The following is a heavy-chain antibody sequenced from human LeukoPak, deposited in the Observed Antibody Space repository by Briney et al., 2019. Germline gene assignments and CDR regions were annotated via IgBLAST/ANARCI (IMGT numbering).Heavy chain of an antibody. J-gene: IGHJ4*02. V-gene: IGHV3-21*01. CDR1: GFTFSSYA. Sequence: GGSLRLSCAASGFTFSSYAMNWVRQAPGKGLEWVSSISRGSDHTFYADSMKGRFTISRDNAKNSLYLQMNSLGAEDTAVYYCARPYDTRGYFPDYWGQGTLVTVSS. D-gene: IGHD3-22*01. CDR2: ISRGSDHT. CDR3: ARPYDTRGYFPDY.